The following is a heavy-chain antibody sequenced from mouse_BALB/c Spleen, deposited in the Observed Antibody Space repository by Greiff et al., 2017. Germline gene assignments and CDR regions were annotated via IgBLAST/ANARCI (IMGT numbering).Heavy chain of an antibody. CDR1: GFTFSSFG. Sequence: EVHLVESGGGLVQPGGSRKLSCAASGFTFSSFGMHWVRQAPVKGLEWVAYISSGSSTIYYADTVKGRFTISRDNPKNTLCLQMTSLRSEETAMYDCARSELSGTYGYFDVWGAGTTVTVSS. CDR3: ARSELSGTYGYFDV. D-gene: IGHD4-1*01. V-gene: IGHV5-17*02. J-gene: IGHJ1*01. CDR2: ISSGSSTI.